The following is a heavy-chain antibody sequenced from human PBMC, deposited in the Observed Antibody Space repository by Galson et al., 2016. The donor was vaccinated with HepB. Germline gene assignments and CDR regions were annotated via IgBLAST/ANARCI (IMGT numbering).Heavy chain of an antibody. CDR3: AKPPSSGWYHFAD. J-gene: IGHJ4*02. CDR2: ISGHDGTT. D-gene: IGHD6-19*01. V-gene: IGHV3-23*01. Sequence: SLRLSCAASGFTFSTTAMSWVRQAPGKGLEWVSTISGHDGTTYYSDSVKGRFTISRDTSSNTLYLQMDSLRAEDTAVYYCAKPPSSGWYHFADWGQGTLVTVSS. CDR1: GFTFSTTA.